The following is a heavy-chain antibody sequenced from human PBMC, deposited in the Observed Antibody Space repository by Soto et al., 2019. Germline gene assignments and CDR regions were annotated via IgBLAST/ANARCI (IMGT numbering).Heavy chain of an antibody. J-gene: IGHJ5*02. V-gene: IGHV1-69*13. CDR1: GGTFSTYP. CDR2: IIPKFGTT. Sequence: SVKVSCKVSGGTFSTYPINWVRQAPGQGLEFMGGIIPKFGTTNYAQKFRGTVTITADESTSTAYMELNNLRSEDTAVYYCARGASHSTGWYIWLDPWGQGTMVTVYS. CDR3: ARGASHSTGWYIWLDP. D-gene: IGHD6-19*01.